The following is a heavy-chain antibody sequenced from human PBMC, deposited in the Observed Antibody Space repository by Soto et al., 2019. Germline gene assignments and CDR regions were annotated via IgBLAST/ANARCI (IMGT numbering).Heavy chain of an antibody. J-gene: IGHJ4*02. Sequence: SETLSLTCTVSGGSISSGGYYWSWIRQHPGKGLEWIGYIYYSGSTYYNPSLKSRVTISVDTSKNQFSLKLSSVTAADTAVYYCAREVRYCSSTSCYLFDYWGQGTLVTVSS. CDR1: GGSISSGGYY. V-gene: IGHV4-31*03. CDR2: IYYSGST. D-gene: IGHD2-2*01. CDR3: AREVRYCSSTSCYLFDY.